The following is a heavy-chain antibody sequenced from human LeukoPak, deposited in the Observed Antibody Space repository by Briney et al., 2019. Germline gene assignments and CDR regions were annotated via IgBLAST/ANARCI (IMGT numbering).Heavy chain of an antibody. D-gene: IGHD3-22*01. V-gene: IGHV3-30-3*01. J-gene: IGHJ3*02. CDR1: GFTFSSYA. CDR2: ISYDGSNK. Sequence: QPGRSLRLSCAASGFTFSSYAMHWVRQAAGKGLEWVAVISYDGSNKYYADSVKGRFTISRDNSKNTLYLQMNSLRAEDTAVYYCARGSHDPMITMILVVPPEGPAFDIWGQGTMVTVSS. CDR3: ARGSHDPMITMILVVPPEGPAFDI.